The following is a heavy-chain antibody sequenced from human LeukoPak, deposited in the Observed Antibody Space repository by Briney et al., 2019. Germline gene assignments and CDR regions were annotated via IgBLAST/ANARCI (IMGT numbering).Heavy chain of an antibody. Sequence: PSETLSLTCTVSGGSISSSSYYWGWIRQPPGKGLEWIGSIYYSGSTYYNPSLKSRVTISVDTSKNQFSLKLSSVTAADTAVYYCASGARLEKYDFWARQEAVFDYWGQGTLVTVSS. D-gene: IGHD3-3*01. CDR2: IYYSGST. V-gene: IGHV4-39*07. CDR1: GGSISSSSYY. CDR3: ASGARLEKYDFWARQEAVFDY. J-gene: IGHJ4*02.